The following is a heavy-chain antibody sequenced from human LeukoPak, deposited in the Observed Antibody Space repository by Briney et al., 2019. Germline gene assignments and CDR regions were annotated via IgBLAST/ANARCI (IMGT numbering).Heavy chain of an antibody. Sequence: ASVKVSCKASGYTFTGYYMHWVRQAPGQGLEWMGIINPSGGSTSYAQKFQGRVTMTRDTSTSTVYMELSSLRSEDTAVYYCAREISSGGGSGYNWFDPWGQGTLVTVSS. CDR1: GYTFTGYY. V-gene: IGHV1-46*01. J-gene: IGHJ5*02. D-gene: IGHD6-19*01. CDR3: AREISSGGGSGYNWFDP. CDR2: INPSGGST.